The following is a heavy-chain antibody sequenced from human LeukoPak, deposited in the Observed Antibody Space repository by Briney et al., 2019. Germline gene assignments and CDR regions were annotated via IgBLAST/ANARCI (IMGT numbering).Heavy chain of an antibody. CDR2: IKQDGSEK. CDR3: ARDKSGYYYDSSGYSY. D-gene: IGHD3-22*01. J-gene: IGHJ4*02. V-gene: IGHV3-7*01. Sequence: GGSLRLSCAASGFTFSSYWMSWVRQAPGKELEWVANIKQDGSEKYYVDSVKGRFTISRDNAKNSLYLQMNSLRAEDTAVYYCARDKSGYYYDSSGYSYWGQGTLVTVSS. CDR1: GFTFSSYW.